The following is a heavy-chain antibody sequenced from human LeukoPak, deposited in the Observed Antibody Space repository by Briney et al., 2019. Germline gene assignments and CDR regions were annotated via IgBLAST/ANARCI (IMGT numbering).Heavy chain of an antibody. D-gene: IGHD6-6*01. Sequence: SETLSLTCTVSGGSISSGSYYWSWIRQPAGKGLEWIGRIYTSGSTNYNPSLKSRVTISVDTSKNQFSLKLSSVTAADTAVYYCAGFSGGIAACPYFDYWGQGTLVTVSS. CDR2: IYTSGST. J-gene: IGHJ4*02. CDR3: AGFSGGIAACPYFDY. V-gene: IGHV4-61*02. CDR1: GGSISSGSYY.